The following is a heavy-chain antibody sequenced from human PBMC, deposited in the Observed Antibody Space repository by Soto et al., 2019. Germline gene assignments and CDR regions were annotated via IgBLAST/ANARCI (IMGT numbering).Heavy chain of an antibody. CDR3: AREAYGDYGVYDYGMDV. CDR2: ISAYNGNT. Sequence: ASVKVSCKASGYTFTSYGISWVRQAPGQGLEWMGWISAYNGNTNYAQKLQGRVTMTTDTSTSTAYMELRSLRSDDTAVYYCAREAYGDYGVYDYGMDVWGQGTPVTVSS. CDR1: GYTFTSYG. J-gene: IGHJ6*02. D-gene: IGHD4-17*01. V-gene: IGHV1-18*01.